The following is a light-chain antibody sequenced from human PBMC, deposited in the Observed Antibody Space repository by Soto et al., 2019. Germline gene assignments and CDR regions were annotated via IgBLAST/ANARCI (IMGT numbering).Light chain of an antibody. Sequence: DIPLTQSPSFLSASVGDRVTITCRASQGISSYLAWYQQKPGKAPKLLIYAASTLQSGVPSRFSGSGSGTEFTLTISSLQPEDFATYYCQQLNSYLPFTFGPGTKVDIK. CDR1: QGISSY. V-gene: IGKV1-9*01. J-gene: IGKJ3*01. CDR3: QQLNSYLPFT. CDR2: AAS.